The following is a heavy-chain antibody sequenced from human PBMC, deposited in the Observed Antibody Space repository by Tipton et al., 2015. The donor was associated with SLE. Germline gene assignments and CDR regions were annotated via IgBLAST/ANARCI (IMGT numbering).Heavy chain of an antibody. D-gene: IGHD1-26*01. V-gene: IGHV4-59*12. J-gene: IGHJ4*02. Sequence: TLSLTCTVSGGSISSYYWSWIRQPPGKGLEWIGYMYYSGSTNYNPSLKSRVTISVDTSRNQYFLKLTSVTAADTAIYYCARVPSGQGAYHFDSWGQGTLVVVSA. CDR2: MYYSGST. CDR3: ARVPSGQGAYHFDS. CDR1: GGSISSYY.